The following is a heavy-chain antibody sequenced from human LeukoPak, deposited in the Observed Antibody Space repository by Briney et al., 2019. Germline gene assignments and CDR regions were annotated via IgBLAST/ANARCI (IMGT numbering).Heavy chain of an antibody. V-gene: IGHV3-48*01. CDR1: GFTFSSYS. D-gene: IGHD1-26*01. CDR2: ISGSSSTI. Sequence: GGSLRLSCAASGFTFSSYSMNWVRQAPGKGLEWVSYISGSSSTIYYADSVKGRFTISRDNAKNSLYLQMNSLRAEDTAVYYCARDSGYSGSPDYYYYMDVWGKGTTVTVSS. J-gene: IGHJ6*03. CDR3: ARDSGYSGSPDYYYYMDV.